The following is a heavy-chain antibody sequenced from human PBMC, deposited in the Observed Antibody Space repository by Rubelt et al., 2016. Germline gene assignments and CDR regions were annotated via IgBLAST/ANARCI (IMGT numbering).Heavy chain of an antibody. CDR3: ARASTVLLHFDY. CDR2: IYHSGST. CDR1: GFSISSGYF. Sequence: QVQLQESGPGLVKSSETLSLTCTVSGFSISSGYFWGWIRQPPGKGLEWIGSIYHSGSTFYSPSLKSRVTKSVDTSKNQFSLKLTSVTAADTALYYCARASTVLLHFDYWGQGTLVTVSS. V-gene: IGHV4-38-2*02. D-gene: IGHD2/OR15-2a*01. J-gene: IGHJ4*02.